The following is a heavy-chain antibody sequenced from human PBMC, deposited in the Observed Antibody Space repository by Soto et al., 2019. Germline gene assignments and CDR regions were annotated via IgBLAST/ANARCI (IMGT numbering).Heavy chain of an antibody. CDR1: GFTFSSYA. CDR2: ISGSGGST. Sequence: GGSLRLSCAASGFTFSSYAMSWVRQAPGKGLEWVSAISGSGGSTYYADSVKGRFTISRDNSKNTLYLQMNSLRAEDTAVYYCAKDVPIVLMGDSPHDAFDIWGQGTMVTVSS. CDR3: AKDVPIVLMGDSPHDAFDI. V-gene: IGHV3-23*01. J-gene: IGHJ3*02. D-gene: IGHD2-8*01.